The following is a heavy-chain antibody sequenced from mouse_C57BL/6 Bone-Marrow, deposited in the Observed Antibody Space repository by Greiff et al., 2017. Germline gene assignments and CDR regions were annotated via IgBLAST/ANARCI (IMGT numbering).Heavy chain of an antibody. J-gene: IGHJ2*01. V-gene: IGHV1-54*01. CDR3: ARGFDYYGSSYFDY. Sequence: VKLQQSGAELVRPGTSVKVSCKASGYAFTNYLIEWVKQRPGQGLEWIGVINPGSGGTNYNEKFKGKATLNADKSSSTAYMQLSSLTSEDSAVYFCARGFDYYGSSYFDYWGQGTTLTVSS. D-gene: IGHD1-1*01. CDR2: INPGSGGT. CDR1: GYAFTNYL.